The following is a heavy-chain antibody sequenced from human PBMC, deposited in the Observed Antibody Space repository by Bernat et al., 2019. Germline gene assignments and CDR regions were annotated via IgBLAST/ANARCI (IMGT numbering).Heavy chain of an antibody. CDR3: ARGRIVGITTPWFDP. J-gene: IGHJ5*02. D-gene: IGHD1-26*01. Sequence: QVQLVQSGAEVMKPGASVKVSCKASGYTLSSYAMYWVRQAPGQGLEWMGWINAGNGNTKYSQKFQGRVTITRDTSASTVYMELSSLRSEDTAVYYCARGRIVGITTPWFDPWGQGTLVTVSS. V-gene: IGHV1-3*01. CDR2: INAGNGNT. CDR1: GYTLSSYA.